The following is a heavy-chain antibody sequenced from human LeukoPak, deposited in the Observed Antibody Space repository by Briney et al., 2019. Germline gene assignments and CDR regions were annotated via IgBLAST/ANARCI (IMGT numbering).Heavy chain of an antibody. CDR1: GSTFSSYA. CDR2: ISYDGSNK. J-gene: IGHJ4*02. Sequence: GGSLRLSCAASGSTFSSYAMHWVRQAPGKGLEWVAVISYDGSNKYCADSVKGRFTISRDNSKNTLYLQMNSLRAEDTALYYCAKDQTSGSYPIFDYWGQGTLVTVSS. CDR3: AKDQTSGSYPIFDY. V-gene: IGHV3-30-3*01. D-gene: IGHD1-26*01.